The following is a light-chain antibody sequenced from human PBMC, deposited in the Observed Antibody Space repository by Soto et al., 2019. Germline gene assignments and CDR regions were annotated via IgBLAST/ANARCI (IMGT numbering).Light chain of an antibody. V-gene: IGKV3-15*01. CDR2: GAS. Sequence: EMLMTQSPATLSVSPGERATLSCKASRSVRSNLAWYQQKPGQAPRLLISGASTRATGITDRFSGSGSGTEFTLTINSLQSEDFAVYYCQQYNYWPGTFGQGTKVDIK. CDR1: RSVRSN. CDR3: QQYNYWPGT. J-gene: IGKJ1*01.